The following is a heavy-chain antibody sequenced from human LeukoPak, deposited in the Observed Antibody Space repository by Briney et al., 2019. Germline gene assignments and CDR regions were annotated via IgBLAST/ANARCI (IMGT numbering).Heavy chain of an antibody. CDR2: ISGSGGST. V-gene: IGHV3-23*01. D-gene: IGHD3-16*01. Sequence: GGSLRLSCAASGFTFSSYAMSWVRQAPGKGLEWVSAISGSGGSTYYADSVKGRFTISRDNSKNTLYLQMNSLRAEDTAVYCCAKDYAGFPSYYFDYWGQGTLVTVSS. CDR1: GFTFSSYA. CDR3: AKDYAGFPSYYFDY. J-gene: IGHJ4*02.